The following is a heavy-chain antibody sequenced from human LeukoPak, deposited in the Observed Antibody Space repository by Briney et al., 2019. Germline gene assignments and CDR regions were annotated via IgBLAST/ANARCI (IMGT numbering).Heavy chain of an antibody. V-gene: IGHV4-31*03. CDR3: APPYCRGISCLDAFNM. Sequence: SETLSLTHNVSTVTASDGPYYRTYPRQHPGKRLECIGYKCYSGSAKYNPSLKSRLTISIGTAKLQFSRQLTYVTAADSATYNCAPPYCRGISCLDAFNMWGQGTRVTVSS. J-gene: IGHJ3*02. D-gene: IGHD2-21*01. CDR1: TVTASDGPYY. CDR2: KCYSGSA.